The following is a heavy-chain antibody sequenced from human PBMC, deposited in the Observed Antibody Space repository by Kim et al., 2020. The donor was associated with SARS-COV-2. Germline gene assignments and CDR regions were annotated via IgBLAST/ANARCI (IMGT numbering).Heavy chain of an antibody. CDR1: GFTFSSYA. CDR3: AKTFGGVWFGELFVY. CDR2: ISGSGGST. Sequence: GGSLRLSCAASGFTFSSYAMSWVRQAPGKGLEWVSAISGSGGSTYYADSVKGRFTISRDNSKNTLYLQMNSLRAEDTAVYYCAKTFGGVWFGELFVYWGQGTLVTVSS. D-gene: IGHD3-10*01. V-gene: IGHV3-23*01. J-gene: IGHJ4*02.